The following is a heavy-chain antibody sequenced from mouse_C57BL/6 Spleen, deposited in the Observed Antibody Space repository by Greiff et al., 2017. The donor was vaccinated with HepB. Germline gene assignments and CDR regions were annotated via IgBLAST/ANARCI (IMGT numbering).Heavy chain of an antibody. CDR3: TNIHYYAMDY. J-gene: IGHJ4*01. CDR1: GFNIKDDY. Sequence: VQLQQSGAELVRPGASVKLSCTASGFNIKDDYMHWVKQRPEQGLEWIGWIDPENGDTEYASKFQGKATITADTSSNTAYLQLSSLTSEDTAVYYCTNIHYYAMDYWGQGTSVTVSS. CDR2: IDPENGDT. V-gene: IGHV14-4*01.